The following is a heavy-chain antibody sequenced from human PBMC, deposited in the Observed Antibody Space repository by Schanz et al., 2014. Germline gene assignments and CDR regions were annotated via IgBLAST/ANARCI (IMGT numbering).Heavy chain of an antibody. CDR1: GFTFSDYY. CDR3: AKGVGGGLLLGSTFDN. V-gene: IGHV3-11*05. D-gene: IGHD3-16*01. CDR2: ISGSSIHK. Sequence: QVYLVESGGDLVKPGGSLRLSCAASGFTFSDYYMAWIRQAPGKGLEWVSHISGSSIHKNYADSVKGRFSISRDNGETSVYLQINSLRVEDTAVYYCAKGVGGGLLLGSTFDNWGQGTMVTVSS. J-gene: IGHJ3*02.